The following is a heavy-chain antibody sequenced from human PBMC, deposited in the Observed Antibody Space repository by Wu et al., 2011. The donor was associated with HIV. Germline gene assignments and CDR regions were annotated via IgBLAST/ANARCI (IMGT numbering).Heavy chain of an antibody. CDR3: ARDRWDYYDSSGYYNRLYYFDY. D-gene: IGHD3-22*01. CDR1: GGTFSSYA. J-gene: IGHJ4*02. V-gene: IGHV1-69*14. Sequence: QVQLVQSGAEVKKPGSSVKVSCKASGGTFSSYAISWVRQAPGQGLEWMGRIIPIFGTANYAQKFQGRVTITADKSTSTAYMELSSLRSEDTAVYYCARDRWDYYDSSGYYNRLYYFDYWGQGTLVTVSS. CDR2: IIPIFGTA.